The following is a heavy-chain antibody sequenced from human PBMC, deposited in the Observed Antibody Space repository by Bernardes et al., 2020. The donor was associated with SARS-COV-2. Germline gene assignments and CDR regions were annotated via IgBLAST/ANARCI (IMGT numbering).Heavy chain of an antibody. D-gene: IGHD5-12*01. J-gene: IGHJ4*02. Sequence: GGSLRLSCAASGFTFDDYAMHWVRQAPGKGLEWVSGISWNSGSIGYADSVKGRFTISRDNAKNSLYLQMNSLRAEDTALYYCAKDMFVLWGYSGYDDGGIDYWGQGTLVTVSS. CDR1: GFTFDDYA. CDR3: AKDMFVLWGYSGYDDGGIDY. V-gene: IGHV3-9*01. CDR2: ISWNSGSI.